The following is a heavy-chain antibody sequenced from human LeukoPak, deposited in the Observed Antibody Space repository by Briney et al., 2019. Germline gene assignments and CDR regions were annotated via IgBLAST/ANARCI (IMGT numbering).Heavy chain of an antibody. CDR2: ISSGGVRT. V-gene: IGHV3-23*01. CDR3: AKARSGSYYYFDY. Sequence: GGSLRLSCAAPGFTLSSYVMSWVPQTPGKGADTVSTISSGGVRTFYADSVKGRFTISRDNSKNTLYLQMNSLRAEDTAVYYCAKARSGSYYYFDYWGQGTLVTVSS. CDR1: GFTLSSYV. J-gene: IGHJ4*02. D-gene: IGHD1-26*01.